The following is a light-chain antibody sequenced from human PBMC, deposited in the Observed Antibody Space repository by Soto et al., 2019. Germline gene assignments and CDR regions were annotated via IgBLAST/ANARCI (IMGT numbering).Light chain of an antibody. J-gene: IGLJ2*01. CDR1: NSNIGSNT. V-gene: IGLV1-44*01. CDR2: SNN. CDR3: CSYSGGDTHIV. Sequence: QSVLTQPPSASGTPGQRVTISCSGSNSNIGSNTVNWYQQLPGTAPKLLIYSNNQRPSGVPDRFSGSKSGTSASLAISGLQSEDEADYFCCSYSGGDTHIVFGGGTKVTVL.